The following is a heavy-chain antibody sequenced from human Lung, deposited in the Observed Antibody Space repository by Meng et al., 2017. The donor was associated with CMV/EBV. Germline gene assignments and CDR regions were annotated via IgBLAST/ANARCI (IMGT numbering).Heavy chain of an antibody. CDR3: ARTTYDFWSGIYYYYYYGMDV. D-gene: IGHD3-3*01. CDR2: INHSGST. Sequence: SXTXSLXXAVYGGSFSGYYWSWIRQPPGKGLEWIGEINHSGSTNYNPSLKSRVTISVDTSKNQFSLKLSSVTAADTAVYYCARTTYDFWSGIYYYYYYGMDVXGQGXTVTVSS. V-gene: IGHV4-34*01. CDR1: GGSFSGYY. J-gene: IGHJ6*02.